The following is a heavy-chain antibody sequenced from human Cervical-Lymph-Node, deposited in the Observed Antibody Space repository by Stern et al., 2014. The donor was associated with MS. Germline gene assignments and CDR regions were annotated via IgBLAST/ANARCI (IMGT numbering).Heavy chain of an antibody. Sequence: EVQLVESGGGLVQPGRSLRLSCAASGFTFDDYAMHWVRQAPGKGLEWVSGISWNGDTIGYEDSVEGRFTISRDNAKNSLYLQMNSLRAEDTALYYCAKGDCSTSSCSTYFDYWGQGTQVTVSS. CDR1: GFTFDDYA. V-gene: IGHV3-9*01. CDR2: ISWNGDTI. J-gene: IGHJ4*02. CDR3: AKGDCSTSSCSTYFDY. D-gene: IGHD2-2*01.